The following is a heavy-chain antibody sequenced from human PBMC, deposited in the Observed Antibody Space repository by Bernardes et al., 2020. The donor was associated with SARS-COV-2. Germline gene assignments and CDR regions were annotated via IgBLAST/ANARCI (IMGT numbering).Heavy chain of an antibody. CDR3: VREAGRGYYYGLDV. CDR1: GYTFISYG. J-gene: IGHJ6*02. V-gene: IGHV1-18*01. CDR2: ISAYNGDT. Sequence: ASVKDSCKTSGYTFISYGVSWVRQAPGQGLDWMGLISAYNGDTKYAPKFQGRVTMTTDTSTNTAYMDLRSLASDDTAVYYCVREAGRGYYYGLDVWGQGTTVTVSS. D-gene: IGHD2-15*01.